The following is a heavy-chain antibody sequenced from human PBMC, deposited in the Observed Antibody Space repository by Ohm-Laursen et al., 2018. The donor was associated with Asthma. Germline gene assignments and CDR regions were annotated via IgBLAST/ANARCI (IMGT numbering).Heavy chain of an antibody. CDR1: GYTFTSYY. D-gene: IGHD4-17*01. CDR3: ASGLAGDYGDYIPDF. CDR2: FNPNDGAT. Sequence: SVKVSCKASGYTFTSYYMHWVRQAPGQGLEWMGRFNPNDGATSFAQKFQGRVTMTWDTSITTAYMELSRLRSDDTAMYYCASGLAGDYGDYIPDFWGQGSLVTVSS. J-gene: IGHJ4*02. V-gene: IGHV1-2*06.